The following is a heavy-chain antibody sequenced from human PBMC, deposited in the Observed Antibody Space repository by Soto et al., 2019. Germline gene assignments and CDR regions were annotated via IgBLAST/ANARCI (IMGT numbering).Heavy chain of an antibody. CDR1: GFTFSSYA. CDR3: AKGWSLAATGFDY. D-gene: IGHD6-13*01. V-gene: IGHV3-23*01. Sequence: GGSLRLSCVASGFTFSSYAMSWVHQAPGKGLEWVSTISGSGGSTYYADSVKGRFTFSRDNSKNTLYLQMNSLRAEDTAVYYCAKGWSLAATGFDYWGQGTLVTVSS. J-gene: IGHJ4*02. CDR2: ISGSGGST.